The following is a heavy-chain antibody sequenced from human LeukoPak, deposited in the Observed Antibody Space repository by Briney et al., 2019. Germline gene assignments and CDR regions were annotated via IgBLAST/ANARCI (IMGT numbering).Heavy chain of an antibody. CDR1: GFTFSPFA. CDR2: ISYDGSNK. Sequence: PGGSLRLSCAASGFTFSPFAMDWVRQAPGKGLEWVAVISYDGSNKYYADSVKGRFSISRDNSKNTLYLQMNSLRAEDTAVYYCARDRFLVWGQGTTVTVSS. J-gene: IGHJ6*02. D-gene: IGHD3-10*01. V-gene: IGHV3-30-3*01. CDR3: ARDRFLV.